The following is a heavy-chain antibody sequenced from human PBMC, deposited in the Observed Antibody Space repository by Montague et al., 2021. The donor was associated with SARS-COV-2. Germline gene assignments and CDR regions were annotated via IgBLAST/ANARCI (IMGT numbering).Heavy chain of an antibody. Sequence: SETLSLTCTVSGGSISGYYWSWIRQPPGKGLEWIGYIYDSGSTNYNPSXXSRVTISVDTSKNQFSLKLSSVTAADTAVYYYARTYDDILIGYYNRGPFDHWGQGTMVTVSS. J-gene: IGHJ4*03. V-gene: IGHV4-59*08. CDR3: ARTYDDILIGYYNRGPFDH. CDR1: GGSISGYY. CDR2: IYDSGST. D-gene: IGHD3-9*01.